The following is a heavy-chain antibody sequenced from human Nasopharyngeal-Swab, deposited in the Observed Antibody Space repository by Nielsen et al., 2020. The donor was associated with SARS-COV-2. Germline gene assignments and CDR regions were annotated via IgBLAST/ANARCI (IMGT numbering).Heavy chain of an antibody. D-gene: IGHD3-10*01. CDR1: GFTFSSYG. CDR3: EKGAITMVRGVIGWFDP. J-gene: IGHJ5*02. Sequence: GGSLRLSCAASGFTFSSYGMHRVRQAPGKGLEWVAVISYDGSNKYYADSVKGRFTISRDNSKNTLYLQMNSLRAEDTAGEEGEKGAITMVRGVIGWFDPWGQGTLVTVSS. CDR2: ISYDGSNK. V-gene: IGHV3-30*18.